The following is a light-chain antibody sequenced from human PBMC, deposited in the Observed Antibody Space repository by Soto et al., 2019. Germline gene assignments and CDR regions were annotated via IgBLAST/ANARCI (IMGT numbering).Light chain of an antibody. CDR3: QQYGTSPRT. J-gene: IGKJ2*01. V-gene: IGKV3-20*01. CDR1: QSVSSSY. CDR2: GAS. Sequence: EIVLTQSPGTLSLSPGDRATLSCRASQSVSSSYLAWYQQKPGQAPRLLIYGASSRATGIPDRFSGSVSGTDCTLTISRLEPEDFAVYYCQQYGTSPRTFGQGTKLEIK.